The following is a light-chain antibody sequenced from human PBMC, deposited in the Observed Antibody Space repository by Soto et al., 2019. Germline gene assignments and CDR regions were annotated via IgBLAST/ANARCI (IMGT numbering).Light chain of an antibody. V-gene: IGLV2-14*01. CDR3: SSYTSSSTYVV. Sequence: QSALTQPASVSGSAGLSITISCTGASSDVGGYNYVSWYQQHPGKAPKLMIYDVSNRPSGVSNRFSGSKSGNTASLTISGLQAEDEVDYYCSSYTSSSTYVVFGGGTKLTV. CDR1: SSDVGGYNY. CDR2: DVS. J-gene: IGLJ2*01.